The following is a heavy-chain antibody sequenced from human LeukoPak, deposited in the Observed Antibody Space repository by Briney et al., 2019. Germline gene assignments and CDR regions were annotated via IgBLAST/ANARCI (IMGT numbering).Heavy chain of an antibody. J-gene: IGHJ4*02. CDR1: GFTFSSYG. D-gene: IGHD6-19*01. CDR2: ISYDGSNK. Sequence: GGSLRLSCAASGFTFSSYGMHWVRQAPGKGLEWVAVISYDGSNKYYADSVKGRFTISRDNSKNTLYLQMNSLRAEDTAVYYCARGYSSGWFLDYWGQGTLVTVSS. CDR3: ARGYSSGWFLDY. V-gene: IGHV3-30*03.